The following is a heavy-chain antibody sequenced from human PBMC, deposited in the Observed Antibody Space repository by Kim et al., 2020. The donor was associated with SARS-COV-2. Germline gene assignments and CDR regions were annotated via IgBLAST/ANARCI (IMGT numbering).Heavy chain of an antibody. V-gene: IGHV3-48*01. CDR2: ISSSGDMI. CDR1: GSTFSYFG. D-gene: IGHD1-26*01. Sequence: GGSLRHSCAASGSTFSYFGMNWVRQAPGKGLEWVSYISSSGDMIYYADSVKGRFTISRDNARKTLFLHMNSLRAEDTAIYYCARRWESSAGMDVWGQGTT. CDR3: ARRWESSAGMDV. J-gene: IGHJ6*02.